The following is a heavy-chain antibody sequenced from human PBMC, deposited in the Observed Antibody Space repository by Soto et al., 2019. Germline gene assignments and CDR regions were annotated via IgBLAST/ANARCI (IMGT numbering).Heavy chain of an antibody. Sequence: QVHLVQSGAEVKKPGASVKVSCKASGYTFTSYGITWVRQAPGQGLEWMGWISAHNGNTDYAQKLQGRVIVDRYTSTSTAYMELRSLISDDTAVYYCARGRYGDYWGQGALVTVSS. V-gene: IGHV1-18*01. CDR1: GYTFTSYG. D-gene: IGHD1-1*01. J-gene: IGHJ4*02. CDR2: ISAHNGNT. CDR3: ARGRYGDY.